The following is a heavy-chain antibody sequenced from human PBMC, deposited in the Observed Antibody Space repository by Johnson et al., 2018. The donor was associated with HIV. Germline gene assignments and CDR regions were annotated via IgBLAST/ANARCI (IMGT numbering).Heavy chain of an antibody. Sequence: QVQLVESGGGVVQPGRSLRLSCAASGFTFSSYAMHWVRQAPGKGLEWVAVISYDGSNKYYADSVQGRFTISSANSKNTLYLQMNSLRAEDTAVYYCASLGLDLLVKAPLSVVFDAFDIWGQGTMVIVSS. CDR1: GFTFSSYA. J-gene: IGHJ3*02. CDR3: ASLGLDLLVKAPLSVVFDAFDI. V-gene: IGHV3-30-3*01. CDR2: ISYDGSNK. D-gene: IGHD3-16*01.